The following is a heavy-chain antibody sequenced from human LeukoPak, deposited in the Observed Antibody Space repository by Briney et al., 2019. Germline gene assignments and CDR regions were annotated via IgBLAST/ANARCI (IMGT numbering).Heavy chain of an antibody. D-gene: IGHD3-16*02. CDR1: GFTSSRNA. CDR3: ASGGGITFGGIIAPGY. J-gene: IGHJ4*02. CDR2: ISYDGSNK. Sequence: GGSLRLSCAASGFTSSRNAMHWVRQAPGKGLEWVALISYDGSNKYYADSMEGRFTISRDNSKNTLYLQMNSLRAEDTSVYYCASGGGITFGGIIAPGYWGQGTLVTVSS. V-gene: IGHV3-30-3*01.